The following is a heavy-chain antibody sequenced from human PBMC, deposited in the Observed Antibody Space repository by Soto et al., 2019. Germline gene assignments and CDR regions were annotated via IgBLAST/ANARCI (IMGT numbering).Heavy chain of an antibody. CDR2: VHSDGTTT. Sequence: EVQLVESGVGLIEPGESLRLSRAASGFTFDYYWMHWVREAPGKGLVGVSRVHSDGTTTTYADSVKGRFTISRDNARNTVSLQMSSLRAEDTAIYYCARGDRVGFDLWGHGTVVTVSS. CDR1: GFTFDYYW. CDR3: ARGDRVGFDL. V-gene: IGHV3-74*01. D-gene: IGHD1-26*01. J-gene: IGHJ3*01.